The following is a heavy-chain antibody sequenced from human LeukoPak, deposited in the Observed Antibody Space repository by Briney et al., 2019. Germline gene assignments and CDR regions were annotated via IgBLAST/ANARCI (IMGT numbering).Heavy chain of an antibody. Sequence: PSETLSLTCTVSGGPISSSSYYWGWIRQPPGKGLEWIGSIYYSGSTYYNPSLKSRVTISVDTSKNQFSLKLSSVTAADTAVYYCARALYSSSWYFSWGQGTLVTVSS. CDR3: ARALYSSSWYFS. V-gene: IGHV4-39*01. J-gene: IGHJ4*02. CDR2: IYYSGST. CDR1: GGPISSSSYY. D-gene: IGHD6-13*01.